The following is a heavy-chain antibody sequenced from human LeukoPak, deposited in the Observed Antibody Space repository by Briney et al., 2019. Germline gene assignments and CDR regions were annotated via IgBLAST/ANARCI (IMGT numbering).Heavy chain of an antibody. D-gene: IGHD3-3*01. J-gene: IGHJ6*03. Sequence: PSETLSLTCTVSGGSISSSSYYWGWIRQPPGKGLEWIGEINHSGSTNYNPSLKSRVTISVDTSKNQFSLKLSSVTAADTAVYYCARGRVDFWSGYNYMDVWGKGTTVTVSS. CDR1: GGSISSSSYY. V-gene: IGHV4-39*07. CDR2: INHSGST. CDR3: ARGRVDFWSGYNYMDV.